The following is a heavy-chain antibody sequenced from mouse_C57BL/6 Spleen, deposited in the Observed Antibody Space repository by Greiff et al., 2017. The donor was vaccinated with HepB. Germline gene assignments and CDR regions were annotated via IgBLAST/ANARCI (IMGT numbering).Heavy chain of an antibody. D-gene: IGHD2-2*01. CDR2: IHPNSGST. V-gene: IGHV1-64*01. CDR1: GYTFTSYW. J-gene: IGHJ2*01. CDR3: ARSRGYDHFDY. Sequence: VQLQQPGAELVKPGASVKLSCKASGYTFTSYWMHWVKQRPGQSLEWIGMIHPNSGSTNYNEKFKSKATLTVDKSSSTAYMQLSSLTSEDSAVYYCARSRGYDHFDYWGQGTTLTVSS.